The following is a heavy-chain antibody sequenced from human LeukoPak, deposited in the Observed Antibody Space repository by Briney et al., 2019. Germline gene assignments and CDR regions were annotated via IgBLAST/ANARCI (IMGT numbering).Heavy chain of an antibody. CDR2: ISGSGIK. D-gene: IGHD2-8*01. Sequence: WVSLRLSCAASRFTFSSYEMNWVRQAPGKGLEWVSYISGSGIKHYADSVKGRFTISRDNAKNSLYLQMNSLRVEDTAVYYCAREDTGVAFDIWGQGTTVTV. CDR1: RFTFSSYE. V-gene: IGHV3-48*03. J-gene: IGHJ3*02. CDR3: AREDTGVAFDI.